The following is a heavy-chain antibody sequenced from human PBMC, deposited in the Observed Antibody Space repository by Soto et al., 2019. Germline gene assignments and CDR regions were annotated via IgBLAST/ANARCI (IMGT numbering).Heavy chain of an antibody. CDR1: GFTFSSYA. V-gene: IGHV3-23*01. CDR2: ISGSGGST. D-gene: IGHD3-10*01. CDR3: VRVGWDPITMVRGPHDY. J-gene: IGHJ4*02. Sequence: PGGSLRLSCAASGFTFSSYAMSWVRQAPGKGLEWVSAISGSGGSTYYADSVKGRFTISRDNAKNSLYLQMNSLRAEDMVVYYCVRVGWDPITMVRGPHDYWGQGTLVTVSS.